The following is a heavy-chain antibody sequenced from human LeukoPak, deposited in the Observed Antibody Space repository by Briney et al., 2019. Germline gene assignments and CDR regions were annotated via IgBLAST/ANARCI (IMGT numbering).Heavy chain of an antibody. CDR1: GGSISSGDYS. CDR3: ARARGGLLTSI. CDR2: IYRSGGT. Sequence: PSETLSLTCVVSGGSISSGDYSWSWIRQPPGKGLEWIGCIYRSGGTYYHPSLKSRVTISVDRPKNQFSLTLSSVTAADTAVYYCARARGGLLTSIWGQGTLVTVSS. V-gene: IGHV4-30-2*01. D-gene: IGHD3-16*01. J-gene: IGHJ4*02.